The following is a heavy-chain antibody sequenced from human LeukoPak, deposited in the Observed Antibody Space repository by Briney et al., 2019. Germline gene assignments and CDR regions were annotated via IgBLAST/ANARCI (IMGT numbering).Heavy chain of an antibody. D-gene: IGHD6-13*01. J-gene: IGHJ5*02. CDR2: IYYSGST. V-gene: IGHV4-61*01. Sequence: SETLSLTCTVSGGSVSSNIYYWSWIRQPPGKGLEWIGDIYYSGSTNYNPSLKSRVTISVDTSKNQFSLKLSSVTAADTAVYYCARQYTSSWAYWFDPWGQGTLVTVSS. CDR3: ARQYTSSWAYWFDP. CDR1: GGSVSSNIYY.